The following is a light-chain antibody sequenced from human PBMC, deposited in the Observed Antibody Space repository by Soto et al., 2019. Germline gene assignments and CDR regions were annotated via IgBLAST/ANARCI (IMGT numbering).Light chain of an antibody. V-gene: IGKV1-9*01. CDR2: TAS. J-gene: IGKJ2*01. CDR3: QQLTSYPYT. CDR1: QGISSY. Sequence: DIQLTQSPSFLSASVGDRVTITCRASQGISSYLAWYQQNPGKAPKLLIYTASTLQSGVPSRFSGSGSGTEVTLTISSLHPEDFATYYCQQLTSYPYTFGQGTKMEIK.